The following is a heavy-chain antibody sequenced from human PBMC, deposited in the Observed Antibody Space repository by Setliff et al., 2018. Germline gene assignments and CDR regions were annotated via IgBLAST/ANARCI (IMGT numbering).Heavy chain of an antibody. J-gene: IGHJ4*02. CDR2: IYYSGSTS. V-gene: IGHV4-31*03. Sequence: LSLTCTVSGGSISSGGYYWSWIRQHPGKGLEWIGYIYYSGSTSYYNPSLKSRVTISVDTSKNQFSLKLSSVTAADTAVYYCARGRAGHSGHWGQGTLVTVPQ. D-gene: IGHD6-19*01. CDR1: GGSISSGGYY. CDR3: ARGRAGHSGH.